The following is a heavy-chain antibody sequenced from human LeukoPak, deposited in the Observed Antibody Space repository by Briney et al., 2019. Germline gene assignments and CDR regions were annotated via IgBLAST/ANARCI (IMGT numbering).Heavy chain of an antibody. CDR3: ATLPGYRSGWYFGYFDS. Sequence: GGSLRLSCVASGFTFSDYYMSWIRQAPGKGLEWVSYISSSGSIIYYADSVKGRFTISRDNAKNSMYLQMNSLRAEDTAVYYCATLPGYRSGWYFGYFDSWGQGALVTVSS. CDR1: GFTFSDYY. V-gene: IGHV3-11*01. J-gene: IGHJ4*02. D-gene: IGHD6-19*01. CDR2: ISSSGSII.